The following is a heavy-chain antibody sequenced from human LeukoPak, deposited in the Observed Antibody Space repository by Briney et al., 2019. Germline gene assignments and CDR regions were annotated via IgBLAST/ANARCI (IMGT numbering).Heavy chain of an antibody. J-gene: IGHJ6*03. V-gene: IGHV1-8*01. D-gene: IGHD5-12*01. Sequence: ASVKVSCKASGYTFTSYDINWVRQATGQGLGWMGWMNPNSGNTGYAQKFQGRVTMTRNTSISTAYMELSSLRSEDTAVYYCARYSGYDYYYYYYMDVWGKGTTVTVSS. CDR1: GYTFTSYD. CDR3: ARYSGYDYYYYYYMDV. CDR2: MNPNSGNT.